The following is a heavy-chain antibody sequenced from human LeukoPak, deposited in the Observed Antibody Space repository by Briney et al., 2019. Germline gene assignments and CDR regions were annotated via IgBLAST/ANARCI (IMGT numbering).Heavy chain of an antibody. Sequence: PGGSLRLSCAASGFTFSSYSMNWVRQAPGKGLEWVSYISSSSKTIYYADSVKGRFTISRDNSKNTLYLQMNSLRAEDTAVYYCAKVGGVIGAFDIWGQGTMVTVSS. CDR3: AKVGGVIGAFDI. D-gene: IGHD3-16*01. CDR2: ISSSSKTI. J-gene: IGHJ3*02. CDR1: GFTFSSYS. V-gene: IGHV3-48*01.